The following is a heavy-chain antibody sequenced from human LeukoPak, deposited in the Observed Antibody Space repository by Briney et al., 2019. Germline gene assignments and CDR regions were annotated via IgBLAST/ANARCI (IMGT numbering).Heavy chain of an antibody. V-gene: IGHV4-39*01. Sequence: AETLSLTCTVSGGSISSSTYYWGWIRQPPGKGLEWIGSIYYRGSTYYNPSLKSRVTISVDTSKNQFSLKLNSVTAADTAVYYCATPYSGGYHGLDIWGQGIMVTVSS. CDR3: ATPYSGGYHGLDI. CDR1: GGSISSSTYY. J-gene: IGHJ3*02. D-gene: IGHD1-26*01. CDR2: IYYRGST.